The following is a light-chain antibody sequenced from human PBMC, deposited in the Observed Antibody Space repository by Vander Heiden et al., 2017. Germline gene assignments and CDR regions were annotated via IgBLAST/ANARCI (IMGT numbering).Light chain of an antibody. V-gene: IGLV1-47*01. CDR2: KNN. CDR1: NSNIGTNF. Sequence: QSALTQPPSASGTPGPGVTISCSWHNSNIGTNFVFWYQELPGTAHKLLMYKNNQRPSGVPDRFSGSKSGTSASLAISGLRSDEEAIYYCASGDASLGGVFGGGTMVSVL. CDR3: ASGDASLGGV. J-gene: IGLJ2*01.